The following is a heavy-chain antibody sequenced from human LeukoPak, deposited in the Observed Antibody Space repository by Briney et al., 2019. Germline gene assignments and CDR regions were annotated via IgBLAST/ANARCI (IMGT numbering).Heavy chain of an antibody. CDR2: ISYDGSNK. CDR1: GFTFSNYA. Sequence: TGGSLRLSCAASGFTFSNYAMSWVRQAPGKGLEWVAVISYDGSNKYYADSVKGRFTISRDNSKNTLYLQMNSLRAEDTAVYYCAKEHYYDSSGYYFFDYWGQGTLVTVSS. D-gene: IGHD3-22*01. CDR3: AKEHYYDSSGYYFFDY. V-gene: IGHV3-30*18. J-gene: IGHJ4*02.